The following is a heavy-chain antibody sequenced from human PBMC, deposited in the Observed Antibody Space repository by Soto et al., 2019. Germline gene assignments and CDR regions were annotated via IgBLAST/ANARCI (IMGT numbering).Heavy chain of an antibody. CDR1: GFTFSSYS. D-gene: IGHD3-10*01. V-gene: IGHV3-21*01. CDR3: ARDKEDGSGSYFTYYYYGMDV. J-gene: IGHJ6*02. CDR2: ISSSSSYI. Sequence: EVQLVESGGGLVKPGGSLRLSCAASGFTFSSYSMNWVRQAPGKGLEWVSSISSSSSYIYYADSVKGRFTISRDNAKNSLYLQMNSLRAEDTAVYYCARDKEDGSGSYFTYYYYGMDVWGQGTTVTVSS.